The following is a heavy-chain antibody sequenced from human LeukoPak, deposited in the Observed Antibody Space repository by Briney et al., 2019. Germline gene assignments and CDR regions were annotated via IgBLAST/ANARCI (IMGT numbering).Heavy chain of an antibody. CDR1: GGSISSGGYY. CDR3: ARGGPPLFRAAAALNWFDP. CDR2: IYYSGST. J-gene: IGHJ5*02. D-gene: IGHD6-13*01. V-gene: IGHV4-31*03. Sequence: SVTLSLTCTVSGGSISSGGYYWSWIRQHPGKGLEWIGYIYYSGSTYYNPSLKSRVTISVYTSKNQFSLKLSSVTAADTAVYYCARGGPPLFRAAAALNWFDPWGQGTLVTVSS.